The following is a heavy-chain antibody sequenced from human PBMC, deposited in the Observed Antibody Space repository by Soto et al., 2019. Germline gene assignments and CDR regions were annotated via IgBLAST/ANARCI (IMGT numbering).Heavy chain of an antibody. V-gene: IGHV3-30*18. CDR3: AKDRRYSSSWYCDY. J-gene: IGHJ4*02. CDR1: GFTFSSYG. Sequence: GGSLRLSCAASGFTFSSYGMHWVRQAPGKGLEWVAVISYDGSNKYYADSVKGRFTISRDNSKNTLYLQMNSLRAEDTAVYYCAKDRRYSSSWYCDYWGQGTLVTVSS. CDR2: ISYDGSNK. D-gene: IGHD6-13*01.